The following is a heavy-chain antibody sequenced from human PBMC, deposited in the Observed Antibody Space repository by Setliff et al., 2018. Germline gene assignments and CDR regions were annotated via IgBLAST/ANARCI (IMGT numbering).Heavy chain of an antibody. Sequence: SGTLSLTCAVYGGSFSGYYWSWIRQPPGKGLEWIGEINHSGSTNYNPSLKSRVTISVDTSKNQVSLKMNFVTAADTAVYYCARGGVLGTGDFDYWGQGTLVTVSS. CDR2: INHSGST. J-gene: IGHJ4*02. CDR1: GGSFSGYY. CDR3: ARGGVLGTGDFDY. V-gene: IGHV4-34*01. D-gene: IGHD3-16*01.